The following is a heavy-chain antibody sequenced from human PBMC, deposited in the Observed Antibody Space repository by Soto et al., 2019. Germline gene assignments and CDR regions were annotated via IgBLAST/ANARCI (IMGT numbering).Heavy chain of an antibody. CDR1: GGSISSSNW. V-gene: IGHV4-4*02. D-gene: IGHD3-10*01. Sequence: SETLSLTCAVSGGSISSSNWWSWVRQPPGKGLEWIGEIYHSGSTNYNPSLKSRGSISVDTSKNQFSLKLSSVTAADTAVYYCARETSGSYYYGMDVWGKGTTVTVSS. CDR3: ARETSGSYYYGMDV. J-gene: IGHJ6*04. CDR2: IYHSGST.